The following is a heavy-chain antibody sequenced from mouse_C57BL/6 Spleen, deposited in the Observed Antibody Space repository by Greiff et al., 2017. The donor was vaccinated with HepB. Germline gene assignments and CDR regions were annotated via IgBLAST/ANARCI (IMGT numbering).Heavy chain of an antibody. Sequence: EVQLQQSGPVLVKPGASVKMSCKASGYTFTDYYMNWVKQSHGKSLEWIGVINPYNGGTSYNQKFKGKAKLTVNKSPSTAYMELNSMTSEDSAVYYYSSFNGYDYAMDYWGQGTSVTVSS. V-gene: IGHV1-19*01. J-gene: IGHJ4*01. D-gene: IGHD2-2*01. CDR2: INPYNGGT. CDR1: GYTFTDYY. CDR3: SSFNGYDYAMDY.